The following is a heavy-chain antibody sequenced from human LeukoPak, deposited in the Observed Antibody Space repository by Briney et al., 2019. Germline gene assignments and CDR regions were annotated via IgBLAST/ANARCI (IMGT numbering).Heavy chain of an antibody. V-gene: IGHV3-74*01. D-gene: IGHD1-26*01. CDR2: VNSDGSST. Sequence: GGSLRLSCAASGFTFSDYWMHWVRQAPGKGLVWVSGVNSDGSSTSYADSVKGRVTISRDNAKNTLYLQMNSLRAEDTAVYYCIRGRSGSYDYWGQGTLVTISS. CDR3: IRGRSGSYDY. CDR1: GFTFSDYW. J-gene: IGHJ4*02.